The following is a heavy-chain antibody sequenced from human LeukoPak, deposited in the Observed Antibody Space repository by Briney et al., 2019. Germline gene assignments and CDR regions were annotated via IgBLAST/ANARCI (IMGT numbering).Heavy chain of an antibody. J-gene: IGHJ6*02. CDR1: GFPFSSYG. Sequence: GGSLRLSFAASGFPFSSYGMHWVRPAPGKGLEWVAFIRYDGSNKYYADSVKGRFTISRDNSKNTLYLQMNSLRTEDTAVYYCARGLPNYYGMDVWGQGTTVTVSS. CDR3: ARGLPNYYGMDV. CDR2: IRYDGSNK. V-gene: IGHV3-30*02.